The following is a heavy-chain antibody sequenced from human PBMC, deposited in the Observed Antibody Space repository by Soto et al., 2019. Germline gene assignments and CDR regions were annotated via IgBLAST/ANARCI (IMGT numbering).Heavy chain of an antibody. CDR2: IWNDGVRK. CDR3: ARDDDNDANALDY. V-gene: IGHV3-33*01. J-gene: IGHJ4*02. Sequence: GGSLRLSCAASGFTFSKYGMHWVRQAPGKGLEWVALIWNDGVRKVYVDSVKGRFTISRDNSKNTLDLQMNNLRDEDTAVYYCARDDDNDANALDYWGPGTLVTVSS. CDR1: GFTFSKYG.